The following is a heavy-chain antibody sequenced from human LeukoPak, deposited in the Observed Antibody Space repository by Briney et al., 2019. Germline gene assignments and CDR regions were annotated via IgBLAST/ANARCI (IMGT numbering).Heavy chain of an antibody. CDR3: ARARGSTSCFGY. Sequence: SETLSLTCAVYGGSFSGYYWSWIRQPPGKGLEWIGEINHSGSTNYNPSLKSRVTISVDTSKNQFSLRLSSVTAADTAVYYCARARGSTSCFGYWGQETLVTVSS. V-gene: IGHV4-34*01. D-gene: IGHD2-2*01. J-gene: IGHJ4*02. CDR1: GGSFSGYY. CDR2: INHSGST.